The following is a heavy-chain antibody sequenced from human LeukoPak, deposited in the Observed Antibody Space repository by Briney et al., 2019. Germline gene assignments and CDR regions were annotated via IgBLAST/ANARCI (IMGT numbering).Heavy chain of an antibody. Sequence: GGSLRLSCAASGFTFSGYGMSWVRQAPGKGLEYVSAISASGANTYYADSVKGRFTISRDNSKNTLFLQVNKLRPRDTIIYRCGDEIGIRLPIIHCGQGNLLTVSS. CDR1: GFTFSGYG. CDR3: GDEIGIRLPIIH. J-gene: IGHJ4*02. V-gene: IGHV3-23*01. D-gene: IGHD3-10*01. CDR2: ISASGANT.